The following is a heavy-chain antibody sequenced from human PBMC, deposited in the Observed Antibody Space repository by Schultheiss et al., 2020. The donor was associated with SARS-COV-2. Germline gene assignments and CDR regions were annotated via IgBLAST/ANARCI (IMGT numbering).Heavy chain of an antibody. J-gene: IGHJ6*02. CDR3: AGNVVVPAAIPDDYYYYGMDV. V-gene: IGHV3-48*01. D-gene: IGHD2-2*02. CDR2: ISSSGRTI. CDR1: GFTFLSYN. Sequence: GGSLRLSCEVSGFTFLSYNMNWVRQAPGVGLEWISYISSSGRTIYYADSVKGRFTVSRDNAKNSLYLQMNSLRAEDTAVYYCAGNVVVPAAIPDDYYYYGMDVWGQGTTVTVSS.